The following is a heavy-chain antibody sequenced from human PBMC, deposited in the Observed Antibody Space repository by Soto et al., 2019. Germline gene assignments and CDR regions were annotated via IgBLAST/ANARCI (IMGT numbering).Heavy chain of an antibody. D-gene: IGHD5-18*01. V-gene: IGHV4-31*03. CDR3: ARDRLMATAGTARHYFGLDV. CDR2: IYYSGST. J-gene: IGHJ6*02. CDR1: GGSIRSCGYY. Sequence: SETLSLTCTVSGGSIRSCGYYWSWFRHIPRRGLEWIGNIYYSGSTYYNPSLKSRLTISVDTSKNQFSLNLSSVTAADTAVYYCARDRLMATAGTARHYFGLDVWGQGTTVTVSS.